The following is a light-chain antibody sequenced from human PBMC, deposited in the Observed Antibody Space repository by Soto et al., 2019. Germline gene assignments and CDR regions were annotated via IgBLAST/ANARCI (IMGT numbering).Light chain of an antibody. CDR3: QQYANSPFT. J-gene: IGKJ2*01. CDR2: DAS. Sequence: EIVLTQSPATLSLSPGERATLSCRASQSVSSYLAWYQQKPGQAPRLLIYDASNRATGIPARFSGSGSGTDFTLTISSLEPEDFAVYYCQQYANSPFTFGQGTKLEIK. V-gene: IGKV3-11*01. CDR1: QSVSSY.